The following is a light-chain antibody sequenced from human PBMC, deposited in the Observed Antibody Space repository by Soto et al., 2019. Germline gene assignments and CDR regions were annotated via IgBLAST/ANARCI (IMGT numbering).Light chain of an antibody. CDR2: DVS. J-gene: IGLJ1*01. V-gene: IGLV2-14*01. Sequence: QSDLTQPASVSGSPGQSITISCTGTSSDVGGYNYVSWYQQHPGKAPKLMIYDVSNRPSGVSNRFSGSKSGNTASLTISGLQAEDEADYYCSSYTSSVYVFGTGTKVTVL. CDR3: SSYTSSVYV. CDR1: SSDVGGYNY.